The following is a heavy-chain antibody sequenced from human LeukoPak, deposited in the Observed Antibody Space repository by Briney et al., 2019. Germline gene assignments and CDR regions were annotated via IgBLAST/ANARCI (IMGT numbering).Heavy chain of an antibody. CDR2: ISSSGDNT. Sequence: GGSLRLSCAASGLTVSRHYMSWVRQAPGKGLEYVSAISSSGDNTYYGDSVKGRFTISRDNSKNTLSLQMSSLRVEDTAVYYCVREERGLAIDYWGQGTLVTVSS. CDR1: GLTVSRHY. J-gene: IGHJ4*02. V-gene: IGHV3-64*02. D-gene: IGHD5-12*01. CDR3: VREERGLAIDY.